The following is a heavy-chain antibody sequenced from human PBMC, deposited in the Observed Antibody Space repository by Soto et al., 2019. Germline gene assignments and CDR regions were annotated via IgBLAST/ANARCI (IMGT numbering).Heavy chain of an antibody. CDR1: GFTFGDYA. D-gene: IGHD6-13*01. V-gene: IGHV3-49*03. CDR3: TRVGLAAGGFYYYYCMDV. CDR2: IRSKAYGGST. J-gene: IGHJ6*02. Sequence: GGSLRLSCTASGFTFGDYAMSWFRQAPGKGLEWVGFIRSKAYGGSTEYAASVKGRFTISNDDYKIIDYLHMTSLKTEDTAVFYYTRVGLAAGGFYYYYCMDVWGPGTTVNVSS.